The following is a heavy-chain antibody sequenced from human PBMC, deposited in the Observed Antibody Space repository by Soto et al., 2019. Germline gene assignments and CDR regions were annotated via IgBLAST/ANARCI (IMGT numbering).Heavy chain of an antibody. J-gene: IGHJ4*02. D-gene: IGHD5-12*01. V-gene: IGHV3-11*05. CDR1: GFSFSEHF. CDR2: IGFSGDFL. CDR3: ARVSPVATITAGMFDY. Sequence: GGSRRLSCVGSGFSFSEHFMTWIRQAPGKGLEWVSFIGFSGDFLSYSSSVKGRFIISRDNAKKSVYLQMNDLKIEDTAVYYCARVSPVATITAGMFDYWGQGALVTVSS.